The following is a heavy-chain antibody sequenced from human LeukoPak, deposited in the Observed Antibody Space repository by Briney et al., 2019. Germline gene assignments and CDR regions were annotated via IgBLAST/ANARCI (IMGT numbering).Heavy chain of an antibody. V-gene: IGHV3-23*01. CDR1: GFTFMSYA. Sequence: PGGSLRLSCAASGFTFMSYALTWVRQAPGKGLEWVSTISANDDITFYADSVRGRFTISRDRSTSTLYLQMNSLRAEDTAIYYCAQWVNYWGQGTLVTVSS. D-gene: IGHD2-21*01. CDR2: ISANDDIT. J-gene: IGHJ4*02. CDR3: AQWVNY.